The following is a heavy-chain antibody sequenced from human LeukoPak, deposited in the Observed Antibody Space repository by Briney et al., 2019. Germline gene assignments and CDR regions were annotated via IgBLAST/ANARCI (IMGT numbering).Heavy chain of an antibody. CDR1: GYTFTSYG. Sequence: ASVKVSCKASGYTFTSYGISWVRQAPGQGLEWMGWISAYNGNTNYAQKLQGRVTMTTDTSTSTAYMELRSLRSDDTAVYYCARSEQWLVALKFDYWGQGTLVTVSS. J-gene: IGHJ4*02. CDR3: ARSEQWLVALKFDY. D-gene: IGHD6-19*01. CDR2: ISAYNGNT. V-gene: IGHV1-18*01.